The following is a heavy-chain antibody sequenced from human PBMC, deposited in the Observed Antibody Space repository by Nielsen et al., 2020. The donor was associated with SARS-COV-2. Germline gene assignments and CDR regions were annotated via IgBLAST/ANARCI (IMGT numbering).Heavy chain of an antibody. CDR2: IYYSGST. D-gene: IGHD6-19*01. CDR3: AITYSVWPYNWFDP. CDR1: GGSISSSSYY. J-gene: IGHJ5*02. Sequence: PETLSLTCTVSGGSISSSSYYWGWILQPPGKGLEWIGSIYYSGSTYYNPSLKSRVTISVDTSKNQFSLKLSSVTAADTAVYYCAITYSVWPYNWFDPWGQGTLVTVSS. V-gene: IGHV4-39*01.